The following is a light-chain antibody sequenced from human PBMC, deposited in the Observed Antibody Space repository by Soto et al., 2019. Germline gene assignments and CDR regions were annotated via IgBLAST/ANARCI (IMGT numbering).Light chain of an antibody. J-gene: IGLJ2*01. CDR1: SSDVGGYNY. Sequence: QSALTQPASVSGSPGQSITISCTGTSSDVGGYNYVSWYQQHPGKAPKLMIYDVSNRPSGVSNRFSGSKSDNTASLTISGLQAEDEADYYCSSYTSDNTLVVFGGGTKLTVL. CDR2: DVS. V-gene: IGLV2-14*01. CDR3: SSYTSDNTLVV.